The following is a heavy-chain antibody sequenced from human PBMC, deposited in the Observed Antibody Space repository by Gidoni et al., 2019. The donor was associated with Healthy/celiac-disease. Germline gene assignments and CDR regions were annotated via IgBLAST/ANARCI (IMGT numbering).Heavy chain of an antibody. CDR3: SSSSWPYYYYGMDV. CDR2: INPNSGGT. J-gene: IGHJ6*02. D-gene: IGHD6-6*01. V-gene: IGHV1-2*02. Sequence: QVQLVQSGAAVKKPGASVKVSCKASGCPFTGYYMHWVRQAHGQGLEWMGWINPNSGGTNYAQKFQGRVTMTRDTSISTAYMELSRLRSDDTAVYYCSSSSWPYYYYGMDVWGQGTTVTVSS. CDR1: GCPFTGYY.